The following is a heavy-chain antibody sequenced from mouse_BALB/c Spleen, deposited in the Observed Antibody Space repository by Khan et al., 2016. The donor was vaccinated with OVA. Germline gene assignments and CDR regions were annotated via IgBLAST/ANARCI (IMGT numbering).Heavy chain of an antibody. CDR3: ARAYYRYDGYYAMDY. CDR1: GFSLSRYN. CDR2: IWGGGGT. J-gene: IGHJ4*01. D-gene: IGHD2-14*01. Sequence: VQLQESGPGLVVPSQSLSITCTVSGFSLSRYNIHWVRQPPGKGLEWLGMIWGGGGTDYNSTLKSRLSISKDHSKSHVFLKLNSLQTDDTAMYCGARAYYRYDGYYAMDYWGQGTSVTVSS. V-gene: IGHV2-6-4*01.